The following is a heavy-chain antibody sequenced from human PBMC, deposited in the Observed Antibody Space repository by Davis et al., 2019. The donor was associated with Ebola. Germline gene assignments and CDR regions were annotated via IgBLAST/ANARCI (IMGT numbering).Heavy chain of an antibody. V-gene: IGHV7-4-1*02. J-gene: IGHJ6*02. D-gene: IGHD3-16*01. Sequence: AASVKVSCKASGYTFISYGISWVRQAPGQGLEWMGWINTNTGNPTYAQGFTGRFVFSLDTSVSTAYLQISSLKAEDTAVYYCAREDYGDYYYYGMDVWGQGTTVTVSS. CDR2: INTNTGNP. CDR3: AREDYGDYYYYGMDV. CDR1: GYTFISYG.